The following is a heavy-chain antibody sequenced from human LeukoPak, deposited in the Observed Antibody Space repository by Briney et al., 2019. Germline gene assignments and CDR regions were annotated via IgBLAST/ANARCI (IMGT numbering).Heavy chain of an antibody. CDR3: ARVGGYGYYYYYMDV. J-gene: IGHJ6*03. CDR2: IYHSGSA. V-gene: IGHV4-38-2*02. CDR1: RYSISSGYY. Sequence: SETLSLTCTVSRYSISSGYYWAWIRQPPGKGLEWIGSIYHSGSAYYDASPKSRVTMSVDTSKNQFSLNLNSVTAADTAVYYCARVGGYGYYYYYMDVWGKGTTVTVSS. D-gene: IGHD5-12*01.